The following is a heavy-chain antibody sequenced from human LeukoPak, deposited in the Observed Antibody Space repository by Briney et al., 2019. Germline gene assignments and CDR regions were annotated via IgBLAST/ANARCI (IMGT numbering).Heavy chain of an antibody. J-gene: IGHJ4*02. CDR2: ISYDGSNK. CDR3: ARDLLESQAYYYGSVESGDFDY. D-gene: IGHD3-10*01. V-gene: IGHV3-30-3*01. CDR1: GFTFSSYA. Sequence: HPGGSLRLSCAASGFTFSSYAMHWVRQAPGKGLEWVAVISYDGSNKYYADSVKGRFTISRDNSKNTLYLQMNSLRAEDTAVYYCARDLLESQAYYYGSVESGDFDYRGQGTLVTVSS.